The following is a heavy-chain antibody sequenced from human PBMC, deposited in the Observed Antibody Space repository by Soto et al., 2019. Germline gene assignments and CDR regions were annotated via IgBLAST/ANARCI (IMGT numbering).Heavy chain of an antibody. Sequence: SETLSLTCAVSGYSISSGYYWGWIRQPPGKGLEWIGSIYHSGSTYYNPSLKSRVTISVDTSKNQFSLKLSSVTAADTAVYYCARVGWNGDFDYWGQGTLVTVSS. CDR3: ARVGWNGDFDY. V-gene: IGHV4-38-2*01. D-gene: IGHD1-1*01. J-gene: IGHJ4*02. CDR1: GYSISSGYY. CDR2: IYHSGST.